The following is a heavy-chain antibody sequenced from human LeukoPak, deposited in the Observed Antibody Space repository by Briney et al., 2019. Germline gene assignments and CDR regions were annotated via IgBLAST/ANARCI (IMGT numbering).Heavy chain of an antibody. CDR3: ARVLGPTAPYP. Sequence: GGSLRLSCAASGFTFSSYSMNWVRQAPGKGLEWVSYISSSSSTIYYADSVKGRFTISRDNAKNSLYLQMNSLRAEDTAVYYCARVLGPTAPYPWGQGTLVTVSS. CDR1: GFTFSSYS. V-gene: IGHV3-48*01. CDR2: ISSSSSTI. D-gene: IGHD4-17*01. J-gene: IGHJ5*02.